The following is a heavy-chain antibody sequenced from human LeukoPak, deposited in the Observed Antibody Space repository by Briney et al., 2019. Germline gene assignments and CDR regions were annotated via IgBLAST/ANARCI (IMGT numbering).Heavy chain of an antibody. CDR1: GFTFSSYG. Sequence: PGGSLRLSCAASGFTFSSYGMHWVRQAPGKGLEWVAFIRYDGSNKYYADSVKGRFTISRDNSKNTLYLQMNSLRAEDTAVYYCAKDQGGYYYDSAFDPWGQGTLVTVSS. CDR2: IRYDGSNK. D-gene: IGHD3-22*01. V-gene: IGHV3-30*02. CDR3: AKDQGGYYYDSAFDP. J-gene: IGHJ5*02.